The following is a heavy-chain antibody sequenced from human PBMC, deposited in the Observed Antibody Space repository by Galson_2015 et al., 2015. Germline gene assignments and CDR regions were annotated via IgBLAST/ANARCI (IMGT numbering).Heavy chain of an antibody. J-gene: IGHJ6*02. CDR3: ARDLGSPSQRGTIFGVATGLKKERYSYYYGMDV. CDR1: GFTFSSYS. Sequence: SLRLSCAASGFTFSSYSMNWVRQAPGMGLEWVLYISSSSSLIYYSDSVEGRFTISRDNAKNSLYLQMNSLRVEDTAVYYCARDLGSPSQRGTIFGVATGLKKERYSYYYGMDVWGQGTTVSVS. D-gene: IGHD3-3*01. V-gene: IGHV3-48*01. CDR2: ISSSSSLI.